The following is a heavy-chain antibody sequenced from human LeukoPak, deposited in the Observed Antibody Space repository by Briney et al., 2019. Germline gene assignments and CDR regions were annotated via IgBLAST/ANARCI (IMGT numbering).Heavy chain of an antibody. Sequence: GGSLRLSCAASGFTFSSYEMSWVRQAPGKGLEWVSYISSSGGTVKYADSVRGRFTISRDNAKNSLYLQMNSLRAEDTAVYYCAGDLPHWGQGTLVTVSS. CDR2: ISSSGGTV. CDR1: GFTFSSYE. CDR3: AGDLPH. J-gene: IGHJ4*02. V-gene: IGHV3-48*03.